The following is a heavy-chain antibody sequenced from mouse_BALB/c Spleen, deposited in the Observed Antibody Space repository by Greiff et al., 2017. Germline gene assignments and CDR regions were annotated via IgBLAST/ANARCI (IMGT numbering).Heavy chain of an antibody. CDR3: ARQVFGWYFDV. V-gene: IGHV5-12-1*01. J-gene: IGHJ1*01. CDR2: ISSGGGST. Sequence: EVKVVESGGGLVKPGGSLKLSCAASGFAFSSYDMSWVRQTPEKRLEWVAYISSGGGSTYYPDTVKGRFTISRDNAKNTLYLQMSSLKSEDTAMYYCARQVFGWYFDVWGAGTTVTVSS. D-gene: IGHD2-10*02. CDR1: GFAFSSYD.